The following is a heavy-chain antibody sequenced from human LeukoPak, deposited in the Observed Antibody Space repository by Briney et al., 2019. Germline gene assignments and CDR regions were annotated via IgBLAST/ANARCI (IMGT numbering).Heavy chain of an antibody. CDR2: ISAYNGNT. CDR3: ARAVWFGELLYDY. V-gene: IGHV1-18*01. Sequence: VASVKVSCKASGYTFTSYGISWGRQGPGQGVEWMGWISAYNGNTNYAQKLQGRVTMTTDTSTSTAYMELRSLRSDDTAVYYCARAVWFGELLYDYWGQGTLVTVSS. D-gene: IGHD3-10*01. CDR1: GYTFTSYG. J-gene: IGHJ4*02.